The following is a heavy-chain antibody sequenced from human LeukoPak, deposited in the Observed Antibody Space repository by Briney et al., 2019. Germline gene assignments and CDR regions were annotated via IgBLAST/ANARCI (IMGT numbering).Heavy chain of an antibody. Sequence: ASVKVSCKASGYTFTRYYMHWVRQAPGQGLEWMGIINPSGGNTNYAQKFQGRVTMTRDMTTSTVYMELSSLRSEDTAVYYCARERSSGYNDAFDIWGQGTMVTVSS. CDR3: ARERSSGYNDAFDI. CDR2: INPSGGNT. V-gene: IGHV1-46*01. D-gene: IGHD3-22*01. J-gene: IGHJ3*02. CDR1: GYTFTRYY.